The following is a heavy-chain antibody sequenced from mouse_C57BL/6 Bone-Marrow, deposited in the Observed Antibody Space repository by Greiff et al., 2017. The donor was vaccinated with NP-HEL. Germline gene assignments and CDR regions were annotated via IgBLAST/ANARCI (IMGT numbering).Heavy chain of an antibody. D-gene: IGHD2-1*01. V-gene: IGHV1-64*01. CDR1: GYTFTSYW. Sequence: QVQLQQPGAELVKPGASVKLSCKASGYTFTSYWMHWVKQRPGQGLEWIGMIHPNSGSTNYNEKFKSKATLTVDKSSSTAYMQLSSLTSEDSAVYYCAIYYGNDWFAYWGQGTLVTVSA. CDR3: AIYYGNDWFAY. J-gene: IGHJ3*01. CDR2: IHPNSGST.